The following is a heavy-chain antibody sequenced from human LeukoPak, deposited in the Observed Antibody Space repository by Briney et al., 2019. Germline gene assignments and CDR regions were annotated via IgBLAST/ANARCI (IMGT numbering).Heavy chain of an antibody. CDR3: ARLRGRYFDRLPQYYFDY. CDR2: IKQDGSGK. V-gene: IGHV3-7*03. Sequence: SGGSLRLSCAASGFTFSSYWMSWVRQAPGKGLEWVANIKQDGSGKYYVDSVKGRFTISRDNAKNSLYLQMNSLRAEDTAVYYCARLRGRYFDRLPQYYFDYWGQGTLVTVSS. CDR1: GFTFSSYW. J-gene: IGHJ4*02. D-gene: IGHD3-9*01.